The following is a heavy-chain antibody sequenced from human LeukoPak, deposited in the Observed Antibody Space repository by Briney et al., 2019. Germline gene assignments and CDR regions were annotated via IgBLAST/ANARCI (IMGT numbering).Heavy chain of an antibody. V-gene: IGHV3-21*01. CDR2: ISSSSTYI. CDR1: GFTFRSYT. CDR3: ARWGMTTMATLPFDY. Sequence: GGSLRLSCAASGFTFRSYTMNWVRQAPGKGLEWVSCISSSSTYIYYADSVKGRFTISRDNAKNSLYLQMNSLRAEDTAVYYCARWGMTTMATLPFDYWGQGSLVTVSA. J-gene: IGHJ4*02. D-gene: IGHD4-4*01.